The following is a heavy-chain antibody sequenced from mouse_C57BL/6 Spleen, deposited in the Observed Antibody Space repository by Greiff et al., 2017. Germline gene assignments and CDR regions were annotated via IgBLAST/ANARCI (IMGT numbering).Heavy chain of an antibody. CDR2: IWSGGST. V-gene: IGHV2-2*01. CDR1: GFSLTSYG. J-gene: IGHJ4*01. D-gene: IGHD1-1*01. CDR3: ARNGHYGSSPYAMDY. Sequence: VKLEESGPGLVQPSQSLSITCTVSGFSLTSYGVHWVRQSPGKGLEWLGVIWSGGSTDYNAAFISRLSISKDNSKSQVFFKMNSLQADDTAIYYCARNGHYGSSPYAMDYWGQGTSVTVSS.